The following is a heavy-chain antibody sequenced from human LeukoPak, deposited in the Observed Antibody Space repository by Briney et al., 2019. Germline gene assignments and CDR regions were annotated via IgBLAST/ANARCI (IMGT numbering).Heavy chain of an antibody. V-gene: IGHV5-10-1*01. J-gene: IGHJ4*02. CDR3: ARQRYSYYNDY. D-gene: IGHD5-18*01. Sequence: PRGSPQISFKGSGSRFTNYWITWVRQIPGKGLEGMGRIDPSDSYTNYSPSFQRHVTISTDNSTSTAYLQWSSLKASDTAMYYCARQRYSYYNDYWGQGTLVTVSS. CDR1: GSRFTNYW. CDR2: IDPSDSYT.